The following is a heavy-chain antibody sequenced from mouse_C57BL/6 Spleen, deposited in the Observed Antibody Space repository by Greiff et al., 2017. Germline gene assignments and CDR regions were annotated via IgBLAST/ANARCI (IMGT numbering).Heavy chain of an antibody. CDR1: GFSLTSYG. Sequence: VQGVESGPGLVQPSQSLSITCTVSGFSLTSYGVHWVRQSPGKGLEWLGVIWRGGSTDYNADVMSSLSITKDNSKSQVFFKMNSLQADDTAIYYCAKTLTGTEFAYWGQGTLVTVSA. D-gene: IGHD4-1*01. J-gene: IGHJ3*01. CDR2: IWRGGST. V-gene: IGHV2-5*01. CDR3: AKTLTGTEFAY.